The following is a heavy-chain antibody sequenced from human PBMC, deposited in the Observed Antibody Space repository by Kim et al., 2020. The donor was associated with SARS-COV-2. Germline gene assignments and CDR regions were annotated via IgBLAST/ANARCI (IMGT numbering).Heavy chain of an antibody. CDR3: ARDRVLRYFDWLSHIAGTDY. V-gene: IGHV1-18*01. J-gene: IGHJ4*01. Sequence: ASVKVSCKASGYTFTSYGISWVRQAPGQGLEWMGWISAYNGNTNYAQKLQGRVTMTTDTSTSTAYMELRSLRSDDTAVYYCARDRVLRYFDWLSHIAGTDYWGHGTLVTVSS. D-gene: IGHD3-9*01. CDR1: GYTFTSYG. CDR2: ISAYNGNT.